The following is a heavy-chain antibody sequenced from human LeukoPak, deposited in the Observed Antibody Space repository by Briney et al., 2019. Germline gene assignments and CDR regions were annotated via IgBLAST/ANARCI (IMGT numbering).Heavy chain of an antibody. CDR1: GFSFSSSW. V-gene: IGHV3-7*01. CDR3: ARRGYSDSSGYDY. D-gene: IGHD3-22*01. Sequence: GGSLRLSCAASGFSFSSSWMTWVRQAPGKGLEWLANIKGDGSDKNYVDSVKGRFTISRDNAKNSLFLQMSSLRGEDTALYYCARRGYSDSSGYDYWGQGTLVTVSS. J-gene: IGHJ4*02. CDR2: IKGDGSDK.